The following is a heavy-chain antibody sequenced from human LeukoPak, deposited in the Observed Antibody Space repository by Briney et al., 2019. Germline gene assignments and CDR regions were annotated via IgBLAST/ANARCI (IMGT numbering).Heavy chain of an antibody. Sequence: GGSLTLSCAASGFTFSNYGMHWVRQAPGKGLDWVAVVSDDGSHKQYADSVKGRFTVSRDNSEKTLYLQMNSLRAEDTAVYYCAKYSSSSNYYYGMDVWGQGTTVTVSS. D-gene: IGHD6-13*01. J-gene: IGHJ6*02. V-gene: IGHV3-30*18. CDR3: AKYSSSSNYYYGMDV. CDR2: VSDDGSHK. CDR1: GFTFSNYG.